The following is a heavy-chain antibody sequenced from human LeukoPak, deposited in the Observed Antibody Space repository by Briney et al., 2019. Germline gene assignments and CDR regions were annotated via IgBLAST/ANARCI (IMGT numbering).Heavy chain of an antibody. V-gene: IGHV4-4*07. CDR1: GGSISSYY. J-gene: IGHJ3*02. Sequence: PSETLSLTCTVSGGSISSYYWSWIRQPAGKGLEWIGHISTSGNANYNPSLKSRVTMSVDTSKNQISLKLSSVTAAGTAVYYCARDLIPYYDFWSGHAFDIWGQGTMVTVSS. D-gene: IGHD3-3*01. CDR2: ISTSGNA. CDR3: ARDLIPYYDFWSGHAFDI.